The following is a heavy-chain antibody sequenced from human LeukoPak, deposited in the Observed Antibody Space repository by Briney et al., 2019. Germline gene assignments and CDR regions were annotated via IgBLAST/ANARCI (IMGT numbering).Heavy chain of an antibody. J-gene: IGHJ4*02. V-gene: IGHV3-43*01. CDR1: GFTFDDYT. Sequence: GGSLRLSCVASGFTFDDYTMHWVRHAPGKGLEWVSLISWDGGSTYYADSVKGRFTISRDNSKNSLYLQMNSLRTEDTALYYCAKGAAAGIMYYFDYWGQGTLVTVSS. D-gene: IGHD6-13*01. CDR2: ISWDGGST. CDR3: AKGAAAGIMYYFDY.